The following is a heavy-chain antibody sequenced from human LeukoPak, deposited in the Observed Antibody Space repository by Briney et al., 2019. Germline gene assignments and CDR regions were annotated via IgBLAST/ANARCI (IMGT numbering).Heavy chain of an antibody. CDR2: IYTSGST. CDR1: GGSISSGSYY. J-gene: IGHJ4*02. D-gene: IGHD6-13*01. CDR3: ARAAGDSSSWYVGWVDY. V-gene: IGHV4-61*02. Sequence: SETLSLTCTVSGGSISSGSYYWSWIRQPAGKGLEWIGRIYTSGSTNYNPSLKSRVTISVDTSKNQFSLKLSSVTAADTAVYYCARAAGDSSSWYVGWVDYWGQGTLVTVSS.